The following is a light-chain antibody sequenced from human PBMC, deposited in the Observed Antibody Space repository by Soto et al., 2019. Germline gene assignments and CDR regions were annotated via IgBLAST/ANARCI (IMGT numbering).Light chain of an antibody. J-gene: IGKJ1*01. Sequence: EILMTQSPVTLSVSPGARATLSCRASQSVSSNLAWSQQKPGQAPSLLIYGAFTRATGIPARFSGTGSGTEFTLTISSLQSEDFALYYCQQYNDWPLTFGQGTKVEI. V-gene: IGKV3-15*01. CDR2: GAF. CDR3: QQYNDWPLT. CDR1: QSVSSN.